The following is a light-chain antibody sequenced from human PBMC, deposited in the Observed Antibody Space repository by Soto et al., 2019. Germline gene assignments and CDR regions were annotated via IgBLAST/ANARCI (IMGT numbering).Light chain of an antibody. CDR1: SSDVGAYNY. CDR3: VSYTTTTTP. CDR2: DVT. J-gene: IGLJ2*01. Sequence: QSALAQPSSVSGSPGQSITISCTGTSSDVGAYNYVSWYQQHPGKAPKLMIYDVTNRPSGVSDRFSGSKSGNTASLTISRLQAEDEAVYYCVSYTTTTTPFGGGTKLTFL. V-gene: IGLV2-14*03.